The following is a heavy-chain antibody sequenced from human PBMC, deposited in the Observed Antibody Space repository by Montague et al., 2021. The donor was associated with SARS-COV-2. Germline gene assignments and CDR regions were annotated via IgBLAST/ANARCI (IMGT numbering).Heavy chain of an antibody. CDR1: GGSISSYY. V-gene: IGHV4-59*01. D-gene: IGHD3-10*01. J-gene: IGHJ6*02. CDR2: IYYSGST. CDR3: AREGSGRGYYYYGMDV. Sequence: SETLSLTCTVSGGSISSYYWSWIRQPPGKGLEWIGYIYYSGSTNHNPSPKSRVTISVDTSKNQFSLKLSSVTAADTAVYYCAREGSGRGYYYYGMDVWGQGTTVTVSS.